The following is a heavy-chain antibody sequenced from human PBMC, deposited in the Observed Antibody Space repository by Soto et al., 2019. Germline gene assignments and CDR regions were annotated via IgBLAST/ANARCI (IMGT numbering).Heavy chain of an antibody. Sequence: QVQLVQSGAEVKKPGASVKVSCKASGYTFTGYYMHWVRQAPGQGLEWMGWINPNSGGTNYAQKFQGRITMTMDTSISTAYMELSRLRSDDTAVYYCARPPRIAAAGRWFDPRGQGTLVTVSS. CDR2: INPNSGGT. J-gene: IGHJ5*02. V-gene: IGHV1-2*02. CDR1: GYTFTGYY. D-gene: IGHD6-13*01. CDR3: ARPPRIAAAGRWFDP.